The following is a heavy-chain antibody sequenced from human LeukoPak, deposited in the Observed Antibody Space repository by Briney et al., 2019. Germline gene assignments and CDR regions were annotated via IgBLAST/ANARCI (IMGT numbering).Heavy chain of an antibody. CDR1: GFTFSSYH. J-gene: IGHJ6*03. CDR2: ISGSAGST. CDR3: ARFAAGGSYYYYMDV. V-gene: IGHV3-23*01. D-gene: IGHD3-10*01. Sequence: GGSLRLSCAASGFTFSSYHMSWVRQAPGKGLEWVSGISGSAGSTYYADSVKGRFTISRDNSKNSLYLQMNSLRADDTAVYYCARFAAGGSYYYYMDVWGKGTTVTVSS.